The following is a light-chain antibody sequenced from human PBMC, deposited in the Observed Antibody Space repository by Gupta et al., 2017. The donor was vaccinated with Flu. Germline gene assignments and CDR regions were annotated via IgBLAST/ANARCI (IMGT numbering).Light chain of an antibody. CDR3: QSYDSSLSGHVV. Sequence: QSVLTQTLSVSGAPGQRVTISCTGSSSNIGARFDVHRYQKLPGTAPKLLIYGHNNRPSGVPDRFSGSKSGTSASLAITWFQAEDEADYYCQSYDSSLSGHVVFGGGTKLTVL. J-gene: IGLJ2*01. CDR1: SSNIGARFD. V-gene: IGLV1-40*01. CDR2: GHN.